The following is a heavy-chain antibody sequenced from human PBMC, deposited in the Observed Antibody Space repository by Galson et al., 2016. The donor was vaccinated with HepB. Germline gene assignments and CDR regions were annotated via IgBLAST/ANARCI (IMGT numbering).Heavy chain of an antibody. CDR1: GFTFRNYA. CDR3: ARVNWNYAAYYFDY. CDR2: IASDGGTK. D-gene: IGHD1-7*01. Sequence: SLRLSCAVSGFTFRNYALHWVRQAPGKGLYWVAVIASDGGTKYYADSVKGRFTISRDLSKNTLYLQMNSLRAEDTAVYYCARVNWNYAAYYFDYWGQGTLVTVSS. J-gene: IGHJ4*02. V-gene: IGHV3-30-3*01.